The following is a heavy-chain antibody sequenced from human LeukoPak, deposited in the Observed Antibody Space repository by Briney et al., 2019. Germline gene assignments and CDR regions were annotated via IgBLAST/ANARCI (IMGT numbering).Heavy chain of an antibody. Sequence: ASVKVPCKASGYTFTGYYMHWVRQAPGQGLEWMGWINPNSGGTNYAQKFQGRVTMTRDTSISTAYMELSRLRSDDTAVYYCARVVCSGGSCYSNYFDYWGQGTLVTVSS. CDR1: GYTFTGYY. D-gene: IGHD2-15*01. J-gene: IGHJ4*02. CDR2: INPNSGGT. CDR3: ARVVCSGGSCYSNYFDY. V-gene: IGHV1-2*02.